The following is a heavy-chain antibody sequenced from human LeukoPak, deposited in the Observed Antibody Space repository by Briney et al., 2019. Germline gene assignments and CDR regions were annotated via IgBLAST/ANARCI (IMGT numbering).Heavy chain of an antibody. CDR3: AKGDYGGNSHAFDI. D-gene: IGHD4-23*01. Sequence: GGSLRLSCAASGFTFSGYGMHWVRQAPGKGLEWVAVISHDGGNGYCADSVQGRCTIPRDNSKNTLYLQVNGLRAEDTAVYYCAKGDYGGNSHAFDIWGQGTMVTVSS. J-gene: IGHJ3*02. CDR1: GFTFSGYG. V-gene: IGHV3-30*18. CDR2: ISHDGGNG.